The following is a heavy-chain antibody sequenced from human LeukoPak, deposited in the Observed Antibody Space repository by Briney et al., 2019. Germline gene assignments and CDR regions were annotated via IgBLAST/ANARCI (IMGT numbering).Heavy chain of an antibody. D-gene: IGHD3-3*01. CDR3: ARLSAAVHLGAFDL. Sequence: PSETLSLTCSVSGVSISPYYWAWIRQPPGKGLEWIGYIHTSGSNNQYPSLKSRVTISVDKSKNHFSLRLTSVTAADTAVYYCARLSAAVHLGAFDLWGQGTMVTVSS. J-gene: IGHJ3*01. CDR2: IHTSGSN. CDR1: GVSISPYY. V-gene: IGHV4-4*09.